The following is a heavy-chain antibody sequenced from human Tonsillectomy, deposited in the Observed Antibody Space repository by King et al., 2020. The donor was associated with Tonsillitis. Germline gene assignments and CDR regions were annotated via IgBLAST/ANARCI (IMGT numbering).Heavy chain of an antibody. V-gene: IGHV3-7*01. CDR3: ARVRGSYSFDC. Sequence: VQLVESGGGLVQPGGSRRLSCAASGFTFIIDCLSWVSRAPGRGRGGVAKIKQEERGNYLLDSVKGRFTIPRDNAKNSLYLQMNSLRAEDTAVYYCARVRGSYSFDCWGQGTLVTVSS. CDR2: IKQEERGN. D-gene: IGHD1-26*01. CDR1: GFTFIIDC. J-gene: IGHJ4*02.